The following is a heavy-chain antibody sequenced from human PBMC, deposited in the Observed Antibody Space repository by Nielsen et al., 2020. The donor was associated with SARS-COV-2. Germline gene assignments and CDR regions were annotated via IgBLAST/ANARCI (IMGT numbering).Heavy chain of an antibody. CDR1: GGSVSSGSYY. D-gene: IGHD4-17*01. J-gene: IGHJ1*01. Sequence: SETLSLTCTVSGGSVSSGSYYWSWIRQPPGKGLEWIGYIYYSGSTYYNPSLKSRVTISVDTSKNQFSLKLSSVTAADTAVYYCARVTVTHTHDEYFQHWGQGTLVTVSS. CDR3: ARVTVTHTHDEYFQH. CDR2: IYYSGST. V-gene: IGHV4-61*01.